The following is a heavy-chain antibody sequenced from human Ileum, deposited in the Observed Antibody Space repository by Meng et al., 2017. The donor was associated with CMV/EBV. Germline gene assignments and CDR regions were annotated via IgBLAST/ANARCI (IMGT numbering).Heavy chain of an antibody. V-gene: IGHV1-2*02. CDR3: ARDAHQLLLYNDY. Sequence: ASVKVSCKASGYTFTGYYMHWVRQAPGQGLEWMGWINPNSSGTNYAQKFQGRVTMTRDTSISTAYMELSRLRSDDTAVYYCARDAHQLLLYNDYWGQGTLVTVSS. D-gene: IGHD2-2*01. CDR2: INPNSSGT. CDR1: GYTFTGYY. J-gene: IGHJ4*02.